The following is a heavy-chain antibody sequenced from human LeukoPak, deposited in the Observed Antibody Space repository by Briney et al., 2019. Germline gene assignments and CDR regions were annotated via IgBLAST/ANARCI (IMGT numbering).Heavy chain of an antibody. V-gene: IGHV5-51*01. CDR2: IYPGDSDT. CDR1: GYSFTSYW. Sequence: HGASLKISCKGSGYSFTSYWIGWVRQMPGKGLEWMGIIYPGDSDTRYSPSFQGQVTISADKSISTAYLRWSSLKASDTAMYYCARRIYSSGSNWFDPWGQGTLVTVSS. J-gene: IGHJ5*02. D-gene: IGHD6-19*01. CDR3: ARRIYSSGSNWFDP.